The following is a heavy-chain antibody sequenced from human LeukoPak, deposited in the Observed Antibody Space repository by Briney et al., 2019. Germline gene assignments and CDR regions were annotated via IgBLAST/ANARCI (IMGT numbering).Heavy chain of an antibody. CDR2: IYYSGST. V-gene: IGHV4-34*01. D-gene: IGHD2-2*01. CDR3: ARLSLGYCSSTSCYGDYYYYGMDV. Sequence: PSETLSLTCAVYGGSFSGYYWSWIRQPPGKGLEWIGSIYYSGSTYYNPSLKSRVTISVDTSKNQFSLKLSSVTAADTAVYYCARLSLGYCSSTSCYGDYYYYGMDVWGQGTTVTVSS. J-gene: IGHJ6*02. CDR1: GGSFSGYY.